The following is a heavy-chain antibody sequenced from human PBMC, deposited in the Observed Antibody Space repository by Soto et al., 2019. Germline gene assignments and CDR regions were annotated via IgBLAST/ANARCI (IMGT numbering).Heavy chain of an antibody. CDR3: ARDADILTGYYTSGWFDP. CDR1: GYTFTTYG. Sequence: QVQLVQSGTEVKKPGASVKVSCKASGYTFTTYGITWVRQAPGQGLEWMGWISAYSDNTHYAQKLQDRLTMTTDTSKTSAYMELRNLRSDDTAVYYCARDADILTGYYTSGWFDPWGQGTLVTVSS. V-gene: IGHV1-18*01. J-gene: IGHJ5*02. CDR2: ISAYSDNT. D-gene: IGHD3-9*01.